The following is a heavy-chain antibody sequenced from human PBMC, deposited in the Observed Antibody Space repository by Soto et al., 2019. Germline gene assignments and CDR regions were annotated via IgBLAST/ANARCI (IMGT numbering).Heavy chain of an antibody. CDR3: ATGGYCSDTTCYNFFDY. Sequence: GESLKISCQGSGYSFTTYWIGWVRQMPGKGLEWMGIIYPGDSDTRYSPSFQGQVTISADKSIGTAYLQWSSLKASDTAIYYCATGGYCSDTTCYNFFDYWGQGTLVTVSS. CDR1: GYSFTTYW. CDR2: IYPGDSDT. V-gene: IGHV5-51*01. D-gene: IGHD2-2*02. J-gene: IGHJ4*02.